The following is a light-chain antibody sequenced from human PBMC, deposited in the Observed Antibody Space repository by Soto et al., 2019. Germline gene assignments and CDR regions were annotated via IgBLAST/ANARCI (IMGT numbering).Light chain of an antibody. CDR1: QSVGSS. CDR3: QQYGTSPQIT. J-gene: IGKJ5*01. Sequence: EIVLTQSPATPSLSPVERATLSCRASQSVGSSLAWYQLKLGQAPRLLIYAASDRATGIPARFSGSGSGTNFTLTISRLEPEDFAVYYCQQYGTSPQITFGQGTRLEIK. CDR2: AAS. V-gene: IGKV3-20*01.